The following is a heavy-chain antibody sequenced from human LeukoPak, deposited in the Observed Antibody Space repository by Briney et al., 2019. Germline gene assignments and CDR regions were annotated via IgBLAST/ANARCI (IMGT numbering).Heavy chain of an antibody. Sequence: GGSLRLSCAVSGFTFSTYIMNWVRQAPGKGLEWVSSITTSSTYIYYADSVKGRFTISRDNAKNLLFLQMNSLRAEDTAVYYCARSPSGYWDFDYWAREPWSPSPQ. CDR1: GFTFSTYI. D-gene: IGHD6-13*01. CDR3: ARSPSGYWDFDY. CDR2: ITTSSTYI. J-gene: IGHJ4*02. V-gene: IGHV3-21*01.